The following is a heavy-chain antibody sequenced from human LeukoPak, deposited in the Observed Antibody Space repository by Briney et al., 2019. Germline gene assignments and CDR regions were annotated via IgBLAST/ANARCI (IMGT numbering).Heavy chain of an antibody. D-gene: IGHD2-21*02. CDR1: GYTFTGYY. V-gene: IGHV1-2*02. CDR3: ARSSIVVVTDNWFDP. J-gene: IGHJ5*02. Sequence: ASVKVSCKASGYTFTGYYMHWVRQAPGQGLEWMGWINPNSGGTNYAQKFQGRVTMTRDTSISTAYMELSRLRSHDTAVYYCARSSIVVVTDNWFDPWGQGTLVTVSS. CDR2: INPNSGGT.